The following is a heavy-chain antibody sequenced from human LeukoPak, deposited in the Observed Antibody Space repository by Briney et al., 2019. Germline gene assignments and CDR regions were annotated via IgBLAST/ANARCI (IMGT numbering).Heavy chain of an antibody. J-gene: IGHJ3*02. D-gene: IGHD3-10*01. Sequence: ASVKVSCKASGYTFTSYGISWVRQAPGQGLEWMGWISAYNGNTNYAQKLQGRVTMTTDTSTSTAYMELRSLRSDDTAVYYCARVISGGEGFGVDYVHAFNIWAKGQWSPSLQ. CDR2: ISAYNGNT. CDR1: GYTFTSYG. V-gene: IGHV1-18*01. CDR3: ARVISGGEGFGVDYVHAFNI.